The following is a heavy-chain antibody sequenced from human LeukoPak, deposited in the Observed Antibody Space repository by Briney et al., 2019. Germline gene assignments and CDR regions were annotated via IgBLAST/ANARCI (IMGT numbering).Heavy chain of an antibody. CDR3: AKDWSCGGDCFTFDY. V-gene: IGHV3-23*01. J-gene: IGHJ4*02. CDR2: ISGSGGST. CDR1: GFIFSSYW. D-gene: IGHD2-21*02. Sequence: GGSLRLSCAASGFIFSSYWVTWVRQAPGKGLEWVSAISGSGGSTYYADSVKGRFTISRDNSKNTLYLQMNSLRAEDTAVYYCAKDWSCGGDCFTFDYWGQGTLVTVSS.